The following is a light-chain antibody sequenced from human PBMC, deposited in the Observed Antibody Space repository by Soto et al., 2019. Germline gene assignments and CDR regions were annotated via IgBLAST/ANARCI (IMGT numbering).Light chain of an antibody. CDR3: QQYNSPPPWT. V-gene: IGKV1-5*01. CDR1: QTISGF. J-gene: IGKJ1*01. CDR2: DAS. Sequence: DIQMTQSPSTLSASVGDRVTITCRASQTISGFLAWYQQKPGKAPNLLIYDASSLGSGVPSRFSGSGSGTEFTLTISSLQPDDFATYYCQQYNSPPPWTFGPGTKVEI.